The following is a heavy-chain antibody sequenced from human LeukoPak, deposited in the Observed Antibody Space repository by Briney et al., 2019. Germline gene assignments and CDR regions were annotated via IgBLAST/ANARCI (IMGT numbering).Heavy chain of an antibody. D-gene: IGHD1-1*01. CDR3: ARADVVGTTLFAAFDI. CDR2: INPNSGGT. Sequence: ASVKVSCKASGYTFTGYYMHWVRQAPGQGLEWMGWINPNSGGTNYAQKFQGRVTVTRDTSITTTYMELSSLRSDDTAVYYCARADVVGTTLFAAFDIWGQGTMVTVSA. J-gene: IGHJ3*02. V-gene: IGHV1-2*02. CDR1: GYTFTGYY.